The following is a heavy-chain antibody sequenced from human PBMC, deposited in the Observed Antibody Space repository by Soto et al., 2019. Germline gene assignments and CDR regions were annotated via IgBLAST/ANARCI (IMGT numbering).Heavy chain of an antibody. J-gene: IGHJ3*02. V-gene: IGHV5-51*01. Sequence: PGESLKISCKGSGYGFSIHWIAWLRQMPGKGLEWVGIIYRGSSNTMYSPSFQGQVTISADTAHSTTYLQWDTLKPSDTAIYFCAGDSHGDGGNCPMGGFDMWGQGTMVTVSS. CDR1: GYGFSIHW. CDR3: AGDSHGDGGNCPMGGFDM. CDR2: IYRGSSNT. D-gene: IGHD2-15*01.